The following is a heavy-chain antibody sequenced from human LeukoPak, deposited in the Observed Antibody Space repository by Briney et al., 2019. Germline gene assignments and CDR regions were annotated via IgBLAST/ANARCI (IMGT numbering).Heavy chain of an antibody. D-gene: IGHD6-19*01. V-gene: IGHV3-23*01. CDR1: GFTLSNYV. CDR3: AKSQSGWYSFDY. CDR2: ISGSGGST. Sequence: PGGSLRLSCAASGFTLSNYVVNWLRQAPGKGLEWVSAISGSGGSTKYADSVKGRFTISGDNSKNTLYLQMNSLRAEDTAVYYCAKSQSGWYSFDYWGQGTLVTVSS. J-gene: IGHJ4*02.